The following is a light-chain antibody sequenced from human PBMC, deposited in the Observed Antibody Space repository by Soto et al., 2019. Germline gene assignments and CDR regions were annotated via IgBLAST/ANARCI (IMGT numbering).Light chain of an antibody. V-gene: IGKV3-20*01. CDR1: QSVSSSY. J-gene: IGKJ3*01. CDR2: GAS. CDR3: QQYDISPFT. Sequence: EIVLTQSPGTLSLSPGERATLSCRASQSVSSSYLAWYQQTPGQAPRLLIYGASSRATGIPDRFSGSGSGTDFTLTISRLEPEDFAVYYWQQYDISPFTFGPGTKVDIK.